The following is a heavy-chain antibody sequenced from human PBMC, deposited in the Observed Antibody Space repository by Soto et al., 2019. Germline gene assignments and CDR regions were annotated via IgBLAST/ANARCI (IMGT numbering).Heavy chain of an antibody. CDR3: ARELRVAGYYYYYGMDV. V-gene: IGHV3-11*01. D-gene: IGHD6-19*01. CDR1: GFTFSDYY. J-gene: IGHJ6*02. Sequence: GGSLRLSCAASGFTFSDYYMSWIRQAPGKGLEWVSYISSSGSTIYYADSVKGRFTISRDNAKNSLYLQMNSLRAEDTAVYYCARELRVAGYYYYYGMDVWGQGTTVTVSS. CDR2: ISSSGSTI.